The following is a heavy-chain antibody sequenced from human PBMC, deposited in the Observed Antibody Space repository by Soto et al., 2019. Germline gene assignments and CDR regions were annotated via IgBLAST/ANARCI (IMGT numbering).Heavy chain of an antibody. V-gene: IGHV4-39*01. D-gene: IGHD3-10*01. CDR3: ATTYFFGSGSAY. CDR1: GGSISSSSYY. CDR2: IYYSGST. J-gene: IGHJ4*02. Sequence: QLQLQESGPRLVKPSETLSLTCTVSGGSISSSSYYWGWIRQPPGKGLEWIGSIYYSGSTYYNPSLKSRVTMYVDTSKNQFSLKLSSVTAADTAVYYCATTYFFGSGSAYWGQGTLVTVSS.